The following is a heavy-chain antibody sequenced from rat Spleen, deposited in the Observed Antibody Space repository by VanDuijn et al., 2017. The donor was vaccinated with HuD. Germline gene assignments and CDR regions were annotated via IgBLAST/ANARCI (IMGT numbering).Heavy chain of an antibody. D-gene: IGHD1-11*01. Sequence: EVQLVESGGGLVQPGRTMKLSCAASGFTFTNYYMAWVRQAPTKGLEWVASINTGGGNTYYRDSVKGRFTISRDNAENTVYLQMNSLRSEDTATYYCAKDRDGGYAFAYWGQGTLVTVSS. CDR1: GFTFTNYY. CDR3: AKDRDGGYAFAY. CDR2: INTGGGNT. V-gene: IGHV5-25*01. J-gene: IGHJ3*01.